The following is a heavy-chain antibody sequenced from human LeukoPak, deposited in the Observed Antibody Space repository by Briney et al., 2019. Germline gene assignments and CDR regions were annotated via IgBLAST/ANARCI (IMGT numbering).Heavy chain of an antibody. CDR2: IIPIFGTA. J-gene: IGHJ4*02. CDR3: AGTRRTTVTTYFAY. V-gene: IGHV1-69*05. Sequence: GSSVKVSCKASGGTFSSYATIWVRQAPGQGLEWMGGIIPIFGTANYAQKFQGRVTITTDESTSTAYMELSSLRSEDTAVYYCAGTRRTTVTTYFAYRGQGTLVTVSS. D-gene: IGHD4-17*01. CDR1: GGTFSSYA.